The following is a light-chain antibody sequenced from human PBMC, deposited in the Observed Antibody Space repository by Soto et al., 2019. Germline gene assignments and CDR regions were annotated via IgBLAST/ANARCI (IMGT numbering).Light chain of an antibody. CDR2: EVT. Sequence: QSALTQPPSASVSPGQSVTISCTATSSDVGGDNYVSWYQQYPGRAPKLMIYEVTKRPSGVPDRFSGSKSGNTAALTVSGLQAEDEADDYCSSYAASNNFYFVFGGGTKLTVL. J-gene: IGLJ3*02. V-gene: IGLV2-8*01. CDR1: SSDVGGDNY. CDR3: SSYAASNNFYFV.